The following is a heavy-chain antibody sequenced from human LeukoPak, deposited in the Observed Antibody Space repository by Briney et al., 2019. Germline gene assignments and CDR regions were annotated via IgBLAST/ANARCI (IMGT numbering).Heavy chain of an antibody. CDR3: ARRTGYYFDY. CDR2: IYHGVNT. V-gene: IGHV4-30-2*01. CDR1: GGSLTSGGYS. Sequence: SETLSLTCTVSGGSLTSGGYSWSWIRQPPGKGLEWIGYIYHGVNTYYNPSLKSRVTISVDTSKNQFSLKLSSVTAADTAVYYCARRTGYYFDYWGQGTLVTVSS. D-gene: IGHD3-10*01. J-gene: IGHJ4*02.